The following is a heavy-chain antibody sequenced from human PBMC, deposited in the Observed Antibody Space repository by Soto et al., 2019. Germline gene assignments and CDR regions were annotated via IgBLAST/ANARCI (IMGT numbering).Heavy chain of an antibody. CDR1: TGSISSSSYY. D-gene: IGHD3-3*01. CDR2: IYYSGST. J-gene: IGHJ5*01. CDR3: AXQQGGVTQYNWFDF. Sequence: PSETLSLTCTVSTGSISSSSYYWGWIRQPPGKGLEWIGSIYYSGSTYYNPSLKSRITLSVDTSKKQFSLELSSVTAADTAVYYCAXQQGGVTQYNWFDFWGQGTLVTVSS. V-gene: IGHV4-39*01.